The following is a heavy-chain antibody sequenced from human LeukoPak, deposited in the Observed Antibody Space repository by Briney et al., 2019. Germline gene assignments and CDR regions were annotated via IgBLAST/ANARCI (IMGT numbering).Heavy chain of an antibody. CDR2: ISSSSSYI. CDR1: GFTFSSYS. Sequence: PGGSLRLSCAASGFTFSSYSMNWVRQAPGKGLEWVSSISSSSSYIYYADSVKGRFTISRDNAKNSLYLQMNSLRAEDTAVYYCARAEDILVVVAATPGDYWGQGTLVTVSS. V-gene: IGHV3-21*01. D-gene: IGHD2-15*01. J-gene: IGHJ4*02. CDR3: ARAEDILVVVAATPGDY.